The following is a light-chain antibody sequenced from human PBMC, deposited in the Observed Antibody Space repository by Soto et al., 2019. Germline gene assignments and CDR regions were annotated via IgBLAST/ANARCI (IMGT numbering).Light chain of an antibody. J-gene: IGKJ1*01. CDR3: QHWTT. CDR1: RIALYSSDNKNY. Sequence: IVLTQSPDSLAVSLGERATINCKSSRIALYSSDNKNYLAWYQQKAGQPPKLLIYWASTRESGVPDRFSGGGSGTDFTLTINSLQAEDVAVYYCQHWTTFGQGTKVEIK. CDR2: WAS. V-gene: IGKV4-1*01.